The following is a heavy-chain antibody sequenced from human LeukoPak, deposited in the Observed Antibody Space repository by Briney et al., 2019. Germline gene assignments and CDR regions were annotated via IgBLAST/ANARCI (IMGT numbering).Heavy chain of an antibody. V-gene: IGHV4-59*01. J-gene: IGHJ4*02. D-gene: IGHD3-9*01. CDR2: IYYSGST. CDR3: ARDPGPILTGYYAPYYFDY. CDR1: GGSISSYY. Sequence: PSETLSLTCTVSGGSISSYYWSWIRQPSGKGLEWIGYIYYSGSTNYNPSLKSRVTISLGTSKNQFSLKLSSVTAADTAVYYCARDPGPILTGYYAPYYFDYWGQGTLVTVSS.